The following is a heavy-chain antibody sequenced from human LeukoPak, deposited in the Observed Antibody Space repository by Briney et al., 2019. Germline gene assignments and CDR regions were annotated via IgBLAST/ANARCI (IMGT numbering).Heavy chain of an antibody. Sequence: PGGSLRLSCAASGFTFSSYAMHWVRQAPGKGLEWVAVISYDGSNKYYADSVKGRFTISRDNSKNTLYLQMNSLRAEDTAVYYCARHGVMVRGPKSGWFDPWGQGALVTVSS. CDR1: GFTFSSYA. CDR2: ISYDGSNK. D-gene: IGHD3-10*01. J-gene: IGHJ5*02. V-gene: IGHV3-30-3*01. CDR3: ARHGVMVRGPKSGWFDP.